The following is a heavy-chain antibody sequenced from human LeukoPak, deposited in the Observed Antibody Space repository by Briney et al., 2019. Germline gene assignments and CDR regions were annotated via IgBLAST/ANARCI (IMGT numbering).Heavy chain of an antibody. CDR1: GASVSDSLSY. CDR3: ARLTKGRYFDYIFAF. D-gene: IGHD3-9*01. J-gene: IGHJ4*02. CDR2: VYYTGST. Sequence: PSETLSLTCTVSGASVSDSLSYWGWVRQPPGKGLEWVANVYYTGSTYYNPSLKSRVTMSVDTSKNQFSLKMTSVTAADTAIYYCARLTKGRYFDYIFAFWGQGIVVTVSS. V-gene: IGHV4-39*01.